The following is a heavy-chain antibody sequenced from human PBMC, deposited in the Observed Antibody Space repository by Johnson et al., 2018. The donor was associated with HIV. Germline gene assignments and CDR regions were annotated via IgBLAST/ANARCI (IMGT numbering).Heavy chain of an antibody. J-gene: IGHJ3*02. CDR1: GITVSSNY. D-gene: IGHD3-10*01. CDR2: IFSVGNT. V-gene: IGHV3-66*02. Sequence: VQLVESGGGLVKPGRSLRLSCAASGITVSSNYMSWVRQAPGKGLEWVSLIFSVGNTYYADSVKGRFTISRDNSKNTLYLQMNSLRAEDTAVYYCAREIGWSGEIIDAFDIWGQGTLVTVSS. CDR3: AREIGWSGEIIDAFDI.